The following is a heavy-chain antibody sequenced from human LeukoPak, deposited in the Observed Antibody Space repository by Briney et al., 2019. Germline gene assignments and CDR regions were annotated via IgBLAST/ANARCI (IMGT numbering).Heavy chain of an antibody. Sequence: TSETLSLTCTVSGGSISSYYWSWIRQPPGKGLEWIGYIYYSGSTNSNPSLKSRVTISVDTSKNQFSLKLSSVTAADTAVYYCARLDYYDSSGHIDYWGQGTQVTVSS. CDR2: IYYSGST. D-gene: IGHD3-22*01. V-gene: IGHV4-59*08. CDR3: ARLDYYDSSGHIDY. CDR1: GGSISSYY. J-gene: IGHJ4*02.